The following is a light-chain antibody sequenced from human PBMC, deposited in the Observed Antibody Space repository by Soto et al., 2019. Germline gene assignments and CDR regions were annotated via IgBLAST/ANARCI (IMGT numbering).Light chain of an antibody. Sequence: QSVLTQPPSASGTPGQRVTISCSGSSSNIGSNYVYWYQHLTGTAPKLLIYRNNQRPSGVPDRFSGSKSGTSASLAISGLRSEVEANYNGATWEDTLSNYVSGPGTKVPVL. CDR3: ATWEDTLSNYV. J-gene: IGLJ1*01. V-gene: IGLV1-47*01. CDR2: RNN. CDR1: SSNIGSNY.